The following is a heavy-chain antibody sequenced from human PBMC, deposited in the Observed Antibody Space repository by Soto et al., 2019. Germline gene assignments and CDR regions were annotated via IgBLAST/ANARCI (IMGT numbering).Heavy chain of an antibody. CDR1: GFSFSDHY. D-gene: IGHD6-13*01. V-gene: IGHV3-72*01. J-gene: IGHJ5*02. CDR3: ATTIPSSKWSGVAS. CDR2: TRNKAYSYTT. Sequence: EVQLVESGGGLVQPGGSLRLSCAASGFSFSDHYMDWVRQAPGKGLEWVGRTRNKAYSYTTEYAASLRGRFTISRDDSKNSIYLPMNSLKTEDTAVYYCATTIPSSKWSGVASWGQGTLVPASS.